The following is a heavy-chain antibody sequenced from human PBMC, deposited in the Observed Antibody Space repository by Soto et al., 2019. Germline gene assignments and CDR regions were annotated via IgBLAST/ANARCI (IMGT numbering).Heavy chain of an antibody. V-gene: IGHV3-72*01. CDR3: TEGGRQGGPSYSYGLDF. Sequence: GGSLRLSCVGSGFTFSSYGMNWVRQAPGKGLEWLGRIRNRAKSYATEYAASVKGRFTISRDDSKTSLYLQMNSLKTEDTAVYYCTEGGRQGGPSYSYGLDFWGQGTTVTVS. CDR2: IRNRAKSYAT. CDR1: GFTFSSYG. J-gene: IGHJ6*02. D-gene: IGHD2-15*01.